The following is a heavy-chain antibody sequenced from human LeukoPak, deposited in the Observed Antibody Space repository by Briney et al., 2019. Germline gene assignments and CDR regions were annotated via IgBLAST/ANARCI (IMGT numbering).Heavy chain of an antibody. CDR2: IIPIFGTA. CDR3: ARPLMKGMGAFDI. CDR1: GGTFSSYA. Sequence: ASVKVSCKASGGTFSSYAISWVRQAPGQGLEWMGGIIPIFGTANYAQKFQGRVTITADESTSTAYMELSSLRSEDTAVYYCARPLMKGMGAFDIWGQGTMVTVSS. J-gene: IGHJ3*02. D-gene: IGHD2-8*01. V-gene: IGHV1-69*13.